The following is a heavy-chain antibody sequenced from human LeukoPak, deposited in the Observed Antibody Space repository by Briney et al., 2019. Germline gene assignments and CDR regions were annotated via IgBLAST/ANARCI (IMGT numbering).Heavy chain of an antibody. J-gene: IGHJ4*02. CDR2: IYYNGNT. Sequence: SETLSLTCIVSGDSINGYYWTWIRQPPGKGLEWIGNIYYNGNTNYNPSLKSRVTIPVDTSKNQFSLRLTSVTATDTAIYYCARLGGYYDYWGQRTLVTVSS. V-gene: IGHV4-59*08. D-gene: IGHD3-22*01. CDR1: GDSINGYY. CDR3: ARLGGYYDY.